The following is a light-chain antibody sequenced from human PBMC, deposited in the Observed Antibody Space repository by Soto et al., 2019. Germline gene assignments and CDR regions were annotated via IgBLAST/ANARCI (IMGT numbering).Light chain of an antibody. CDR3: LQYASSPYT. Sequence: EIVLTQSPGTLSLSPGERATLSCRASQRITSSYLACYQQRPGQAPRLLIYGASNRATGIPERFSGSGSGTDFTLTISRLEPEDFAVYYCLQYASSPYTFGRGTILEIK. V-gene: IGKV3-20*01. J-gene: IGKJ2*01. CDR2: GAS. CDR1: QRITSSY.